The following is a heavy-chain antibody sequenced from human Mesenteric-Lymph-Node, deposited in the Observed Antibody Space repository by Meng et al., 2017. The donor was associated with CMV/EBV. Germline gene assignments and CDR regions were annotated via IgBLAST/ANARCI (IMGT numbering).Heavy chain of an antibody. CDR2: ISGYNGNI. CDR1: GYTFTNDG. D-gene: IGHD6-13*01. CDR3: ARDRATASSDS. Sequence: SCETSGYTFTNDGTSWMRQSTGQGLEWMGWISGYNGNINYVQKFQDRVTMTIDTATSTSYMELRSLRSDDTAVYYCARDRATASSDSWGQGTLVTVSS. J-gene: IGHJ4*02. V-gene: IGHV1-18*04.